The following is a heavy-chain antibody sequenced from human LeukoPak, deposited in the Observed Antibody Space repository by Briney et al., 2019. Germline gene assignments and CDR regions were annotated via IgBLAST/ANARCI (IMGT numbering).Heavy chain of an antibody. CDR3: ARDYERIIMVRGVPLSPQTVFDP. Sequence: GASVKVSCKTSGYTFRNYGITWVRQIPGQGLEWMGWISPYNGNTNYAQNLQGRVTMTRDTSISTAYMELSRLRSDDTAVYYCARDYERIIMVRGVPLSPQTVFDPWGQGTLVTVSS. V-gene: IGHV1-18*01. CDR2: ISPYNGNT. CDR1: GYTFRNYG. D-gene: IGHD3-10*01. J-gene: IGHJ5*02.